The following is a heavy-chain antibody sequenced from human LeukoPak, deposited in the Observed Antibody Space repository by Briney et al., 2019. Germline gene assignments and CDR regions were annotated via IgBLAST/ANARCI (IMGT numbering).Heavy chain of an antibody. CDR2: MNPNSGNT. J-gene: IGHJ3*02. D-gene: IGHD1-20*01. CDR1: GYTFTSYD. V-gene: IGHV1-8*01. Sequence: ASVKVSCKASGYTFTSYDSNWVRQATGQGLEWMGWMNPNSGNTGYAQKFQGRVTMTRNTSISTAYMELSSLRSEDTAVYYCARSKWKRAPGAFDIWGQGTMVTVSS. CDR3: ARSKWKRAPGAFDI.